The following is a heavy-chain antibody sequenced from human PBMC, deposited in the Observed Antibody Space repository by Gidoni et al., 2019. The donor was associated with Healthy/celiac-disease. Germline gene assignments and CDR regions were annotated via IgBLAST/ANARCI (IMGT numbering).Heavy chain of an antibody. J-gene: IGHJ5*02. CDR1: GDSVSSNSAA. CDR2: TYYRSKWYN. CDR3: ARGVGIVVVPAATNWFDP. V-gene: IGHV6-1*01. Sequence: QVQLQQSGPGLVKPSQTLSLTCAISGDSVSSNSAAWNWIRQSPSRGLEWLGRTYYRSKWYNDYAVSVKSRITINPDTSKNQFSLQLNSVTPEDTAVYYCARGVGIVVVPAATNWFDPWGQGTLVTVSS. D-gene: IGHD2-2*03.